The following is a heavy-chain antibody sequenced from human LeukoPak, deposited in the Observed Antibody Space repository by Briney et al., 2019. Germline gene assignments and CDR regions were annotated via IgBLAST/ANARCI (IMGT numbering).Heavy chain of an antibody. Sequence: SGTLSLTCTVSGGSINTNNWWSWVRQSPAKGLEWIGKIFHEGLTNYNPSLKSRATISIDKSKSQFSLRLTSVTAADTAVYYCARQSPGFMIAGYFDYWGQGTLVTVSS. CDR3: ARQSPGFMIAGYFDY. V-gene: IGHV4-4*02. CDR1: GGSINTNNW. D-gene: IGHD3-16*01. CDR2: IFHEGLT. J-gene: IGHJ4*02.